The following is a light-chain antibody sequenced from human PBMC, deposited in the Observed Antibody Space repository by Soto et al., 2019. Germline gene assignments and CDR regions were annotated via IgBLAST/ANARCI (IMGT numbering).Light chain of an antibody. CDR3: CSYAGSSTYALYV. CDR2: EGS. V-gene: IGLV2-23*01. CDR1: SSDVGSYNL. Sequence: QSALSKAASVSGSPGQSITISCTGTSSDVGSYNLVSWYQQHPGKAPKLMIYEGSKRPSGVSNRFSGSKSGNTASLTISGLQAEDEADYYCCSYAGSSTYALYVSGPGTKVTVL. J-gene: IGLJ1*01.